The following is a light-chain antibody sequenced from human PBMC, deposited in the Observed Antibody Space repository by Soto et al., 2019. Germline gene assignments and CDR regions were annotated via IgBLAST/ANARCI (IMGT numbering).Light chain of an antibody. CDR1: QGISNY. CDR2: AAS. J-gene: IGKJ1*01. Sequence: DIQMTQSPSSLSASVGDRVTITCRASQGISNYLAWYQQRPGKVPKLLIYAASILQSGVPSRFSGSGSGTHFALTISALQPEDVATYYCQKYNSAPRTFGQGTKVEIK. CDR3: QKYNSAPRT. V-gene: IGKV1-27*01.